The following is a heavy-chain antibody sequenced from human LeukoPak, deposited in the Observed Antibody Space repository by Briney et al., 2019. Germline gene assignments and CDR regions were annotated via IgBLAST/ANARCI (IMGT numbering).Heavy chain of an antibody. CDR2: IWYDGSNK. D-gene: IGHD3-10*01. CDR3: ARDGVEGYYGSGSSIDY. CDR1: GFTFSSYG. J-gene: IGHJ4*02. Sequence: GGSLRLSCAASGFTFSSYGMHWVRQAPGKGLEWVAVIWYDGSNKYYADSVKGRFTISRDNSKNTLYLQMNSLRAEDTAVYYCARDGVEGYYGSGSSIDYWGQGTLVTVSS. V-gene: IGHV3-33*01.